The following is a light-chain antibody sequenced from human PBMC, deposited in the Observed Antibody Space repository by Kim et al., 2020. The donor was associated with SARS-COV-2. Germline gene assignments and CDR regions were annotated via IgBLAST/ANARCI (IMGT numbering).Light chain of an antibody. Sequence: SYELTQPPSVSVSPGQTASITCSGDKLGDKHACWYQQKPGQSPVLVIYQDNKRPSGIPERFSGSNSGNTATLTISGTQAMDGADYYCQAWDTSTTYVFGT. V-gene: IGLV3-1*01. CDR2: QDN. CDR1: KLGDKH. J-gene: IGLJ1*01. CDR3: QAWDTSTTYV.